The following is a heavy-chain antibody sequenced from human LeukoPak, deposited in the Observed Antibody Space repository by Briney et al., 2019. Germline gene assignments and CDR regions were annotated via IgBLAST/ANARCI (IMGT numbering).Heavy chain of an antibody. CDR3: ARARRYNWNDGWFDP. J-gene: IGHJ5*02. Sequence: ASVKVSCKASGYTFTVYYMHWVRQAPGQGLEWMGRINPNSGGTNYAQKFQGRVTMTRDTSISTAYMELSRLRSDDTAVYYCARARRYNWNDGWFDPWGQGTLVTVSS. V-gene: IGHV1-2*06. CDR1: GYTFTVYY. CDR2: INPNSGGT. D-gene: IGHD1-1*01.